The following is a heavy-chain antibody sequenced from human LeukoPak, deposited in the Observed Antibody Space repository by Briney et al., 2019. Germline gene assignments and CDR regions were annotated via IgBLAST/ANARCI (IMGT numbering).Heavy chain of an antibody. CDR1: GGFINSGGYY. D-gene: IGHD6-19*01. J-gene: IGHJ3*02. Sequence: PSETLSLTCTVSGGFINSGGYYWTWIRQRPGKGLEWVAFLYYSGSIQYNPSLKSRLTISVDTSKNQFSLNVSSVTAADTAVYYCARHGAVAGPGDAFDIWGQGTMVTVSS. V-gene: IGHV4-31*03. CDR2: LYYSGSI. CDR3: ARHGAVAGPGDAFDI.